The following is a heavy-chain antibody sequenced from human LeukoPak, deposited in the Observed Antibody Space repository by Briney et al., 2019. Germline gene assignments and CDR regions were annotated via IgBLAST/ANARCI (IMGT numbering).Heavy chain of an antibody. D-gene: IGHD3-16*01. Sequence: PGGSLRLSCAASGFTFSSYGMHWVRQAPGKGLEWVAVISYDGSNKYYADSVKGRFTISRDNSKNTLYLQMNSLRAEDTAIYYCAKSVPLGAFDYWGQGTLVTVSS. CDR1: GFTFSSYG. CDR2: ISYDGSNK. V-gene: IGHV3-30*18. CDR3: AKSVPLGAFDY. J-gene: IGHJ4*02.